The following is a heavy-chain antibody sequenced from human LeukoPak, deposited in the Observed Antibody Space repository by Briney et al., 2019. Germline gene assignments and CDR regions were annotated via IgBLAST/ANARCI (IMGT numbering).Heavy chain of an antibody. J-gene: IGHJ3*02. Sequence: GGSLRLSCAASGFTFSSYSMNWVRQAPGKGLEWVSSISSSSSYIYYADSVKGRFTISRDNAKNSLYLQMNSLRAEDTAVYYCARASYGPYHDYVWGDPGAFDIWGQGTMVTVSS. D-gene: IGHD3-16*01. CDR1: GFTFSSYS. CDR2: ISSSSSYI. V-gene: IGHV3-21*01. CDR3: ARASYGPYHDYVWGDPGAFDI.